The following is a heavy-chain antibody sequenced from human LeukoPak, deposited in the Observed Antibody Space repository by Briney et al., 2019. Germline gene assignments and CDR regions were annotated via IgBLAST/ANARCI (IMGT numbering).Heavy chain of an antibody. Sequence: KPSETLSLTCTVSGGSISSSSYYWGWIRQPPGKGLEWIGSIYYSGSTYYNPSLKSRVTISVDTSKNQFSLKLSSVTAADTAVYYCARGFEGRFHWGQGTLVTVSS. D-gene: IGHD2-21*01. J-gene: IGHJ4*02. CDR2: IYYSGST. V-gene: IGHV4-39*07. CDR3: ARGFEGRFH. CDR1: GGSISSSSYY.